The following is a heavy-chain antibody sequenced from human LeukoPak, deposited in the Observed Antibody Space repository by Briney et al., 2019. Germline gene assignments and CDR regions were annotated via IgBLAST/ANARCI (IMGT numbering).Heavy chain of an antibody. CDR3: AKAITMIVVVIFDY. Sequence: GGSLRLSCAASGFIFSDYSLNWVRQAPGKGLEWVSSISSSSSYTKSADSVKGRFTISRDNSKNTLFLQMNSLRAEDTAVYYCAKAITMIVVVIFDYWGQGTLVTVSS. J-gene: IGHJ4*02. D-gene: IGHD3-22*01. CDR2: ISSSSSYT. V-gene: IGHV3-21*04. CDR1: GFIFSDYS.